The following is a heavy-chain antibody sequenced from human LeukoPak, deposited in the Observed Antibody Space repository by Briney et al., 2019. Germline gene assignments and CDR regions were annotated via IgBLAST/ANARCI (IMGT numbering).Heavy chain of an antibody. Sequence: GESLKISCKGSGYTFTSYWIGWVRQMPGKGLEWMGIIYPDDSDTRYSPSFQGQVTISVDKSINTAYLQWSSLKASDTAMYYCARHFGAVATGNWFDPWGQGTLVTVSS. V-gene: IGHV5-51*01. CDR1: GYTFTSYW. CDR2: IYPDDSDT. J-gene: IGHJ5*02. D-gene: IGHD5-12*01. CDR3: ARHFGAVATGNWFDP.